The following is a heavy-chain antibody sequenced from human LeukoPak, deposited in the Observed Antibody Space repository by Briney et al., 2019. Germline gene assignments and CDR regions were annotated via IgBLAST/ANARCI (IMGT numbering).Heavy chain of an antibody. V-gene: IGHV3-7*05. Sequence: GGSLRLSCAASGFTFSSFWMSWVRQAPGKGLEWVADIKQDGSEKDSVDSVKGRSTIARDNAKNSLYLQMNSLGAEDTAVYYCARGSKWNYVLHFDFWGQGTVVTVSS. D-gene: IGHD1-7*01. CDR3: ARGSKWNYVLHFDF. J-gene: IGHJ4*02. CDR2: IKQDGSEK. CDR1: GFTFSSFW.